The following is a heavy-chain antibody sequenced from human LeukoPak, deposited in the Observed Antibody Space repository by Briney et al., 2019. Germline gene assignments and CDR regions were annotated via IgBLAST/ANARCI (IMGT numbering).Heavy chain of an antibody. J-gene: IGHJ6*03. CDR3: AKTTRQLVRTDFYYYMDV. CDR1: GYTFTAYY. V-gene: IGHV1-2*02. Sequence: GASVKVSCKASGYTFTAYYMYWVRRAPGQGLEWMGWINPNSGGTNYAQKFQGRVTMTRDTSMSTAYMELSRLRSDDTAVYYCAKTTRQLVRTDFYYYMDVWGKGTTVTVSS. D-gene: IGHD6-6*01. CDR2: INPNSGGT.